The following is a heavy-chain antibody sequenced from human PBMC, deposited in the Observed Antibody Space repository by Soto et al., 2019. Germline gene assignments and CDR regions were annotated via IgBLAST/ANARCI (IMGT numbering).Heavy chain of an antibody. V-gene: IGHV1-3*01. Sequence: ASVKVSCKASGYTFASYGIHWVRQAPGQRLEWMGWINAANGDTKYSPKFQGRVTITRDTSASTAYMELSSLRSEDTAVYYCVRRLVSATGIDCFDPWGQGTLVTVSS. CDR1: GYTFASYG. J-gene: IGHJ5*02. CDR3: VRRLVSATGIDCFDP. CDR2: INAANGDT. D-gene: IGHD6-13*01.